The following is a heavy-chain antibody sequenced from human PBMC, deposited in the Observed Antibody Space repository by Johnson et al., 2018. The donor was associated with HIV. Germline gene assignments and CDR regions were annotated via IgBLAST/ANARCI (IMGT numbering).Heavy chain of an antibody. D-gene: IGHD3-22*01. CDR1: GFTFSSYD. CDR2: IGTAGDT. Sequence: VQLVESGGGVVQPGGSLRLSCAASGFTFSSYDMHWVRQAPGKGLEWVSAIGTAGDTYYPGSVKGRFTISRENAKNSLYLQMNSLRAGDTAVYYCARGRDSSGFNDAFDIWGQGTMVTVSS. J-gene: IGHJ3*02. CDR3: ARGRDSSGFNDAFDI. V-gene: IGHV3-13*01.